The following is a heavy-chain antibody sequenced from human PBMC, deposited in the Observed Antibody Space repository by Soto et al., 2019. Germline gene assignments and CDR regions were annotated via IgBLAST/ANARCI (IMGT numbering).Heavy chain of an antibody. CDR3: ARKIAAAGNFDAFDI. J-gene: IGHJ3*02. V-gene: IGHV1-69*13. Sequence: SVKVSCKASGGTFSSYAISWVRQAPGQGLEWMGGIIPIFGTANFAQKFQGRVTITADESTSTAYMELSSLRSEDTAVYYCARKIAAAGNFDAFDIWGQGTMVTVSS. CDR1: GGTFSSYA. D-gene: IGHD6-13*01. CDR2: IIPIFGTA.